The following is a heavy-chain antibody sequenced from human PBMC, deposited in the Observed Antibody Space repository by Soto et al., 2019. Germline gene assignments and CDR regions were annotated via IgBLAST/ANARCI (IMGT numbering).Heavy chain of an antibody. J-gene: IGHJ6*02. CDR3: AKDLSSDFWSGYYTFYYYGMDV. CDR2: ISGSGGST. V-gene: IGHV3-23*01. Sequence: AGGSLRLSCAASGFTFSSYVMSWVRQAPGKGLEWVSAISGSGGSTYYADSVKGRFTISRDNSKNTLYLQMNSLRADDTAVYYCAKDLSSDFWSGYYTFYYYGMDVWGQGTTVTVSS. D-gene: IGHD3-3*01. CDR1: GFTFSSYV.